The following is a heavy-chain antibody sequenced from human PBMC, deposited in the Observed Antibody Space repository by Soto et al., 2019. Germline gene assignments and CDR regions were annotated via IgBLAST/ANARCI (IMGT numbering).Heavy chain of an antibody. Sequence: QVQLVQSGAEVKKPGASVKVSCKASGYTFTSYGISWVRQAPGQGLEWMGWISAYNGNTNYAQKLQGRVTMTTDTSTSTAYMGLRSLRSDDTSVYYCARDTVGATGYYYHGMDVWGQGTTVTVSS. D-gene: IGHD1-26*01. CDR2: ISAYNGNT. V-gene: IGHV1-18*01. J-gene: IGHJ6*02. CDR3: ARDTVGATGYYYHGMDV. CDR1: GYTFTSYG.